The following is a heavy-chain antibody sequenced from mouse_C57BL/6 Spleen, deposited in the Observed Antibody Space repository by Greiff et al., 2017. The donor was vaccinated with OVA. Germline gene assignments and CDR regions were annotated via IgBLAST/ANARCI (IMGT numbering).Heavy chain of an antibody. CDR3: ARGITTVVNYAMDY. V-gene: IGHV1-80*01. Sequence: QVQLQQSGAELVKPGASVKISCKASGYAFSSYWMNWVKQRPGKGLEWIGQIYPGDGDTNYNGKFKGKATLTADKSSSTAYMQLSSLTSEDSAVDFCARGITTVVNYAMDYWGQGTSVTVSS. CDR2: IYPGDGDT. J-gene: IGHJ4*01. D-gene: IGHD1-1*01. CDR1: GYAFSSYW.